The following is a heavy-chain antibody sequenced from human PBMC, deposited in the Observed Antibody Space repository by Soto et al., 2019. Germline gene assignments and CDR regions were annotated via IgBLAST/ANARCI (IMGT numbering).Heavy chain of an antibody. Sequence: HHSGSTYYNPSLKRRVNISVDRSKNQFSLKLSSVTAADTAVYYCARAIGLFGELFGGYYFDYWGQGTLVTVSS. J-gene: IGHJ4*02. V-gene: IGHV4-30-2*01. CDR3: ARAIGLFGELFGGYYFDY. CDR2: HHSGST. D-gene: IGHD3-10*02.